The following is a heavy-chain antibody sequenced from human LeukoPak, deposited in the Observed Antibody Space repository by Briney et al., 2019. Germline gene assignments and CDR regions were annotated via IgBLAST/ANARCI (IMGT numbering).Heavy chain of an antibody. V-gene: IGHV3-74*01. D-gene: IGHD2-2*02. CDR3: VRLYGY. CDR2: ISADGGSA. CDR1: GFTFTNSF. Sequence: GGSLRLSCTASGFTFTNSFVHWVRQAPGKGPVWVSRISADGGSALYADSVKGRFTISRDNAKNTLYLQMNSLRAEDTALYYCVRLYGYWGQGTLVTVSS. J-gene: IGHJ4*02.